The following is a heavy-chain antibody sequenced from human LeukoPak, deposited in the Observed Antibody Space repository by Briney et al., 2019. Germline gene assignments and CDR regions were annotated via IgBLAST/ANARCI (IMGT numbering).Heavy chain of an antibody. V-gene: IGHV1-2*02. CDR2: INPNSGGT. CDR3: AKATKKWERRPNYYMDV. CDR1: GYTFTDYY. Sequence: GASVNVSCKASGYTFTDYYIHWVRQAPGQGLEWMGWINPNSGGTNYAQTFQGRVTMTRDTSISTAYMELSRLTSDDTAVYYCAKATKKWERRPNYYMDVWGKGTTVTVSS. D-gene: IGHD1-26*01. J-gene: IGHJ6*03.